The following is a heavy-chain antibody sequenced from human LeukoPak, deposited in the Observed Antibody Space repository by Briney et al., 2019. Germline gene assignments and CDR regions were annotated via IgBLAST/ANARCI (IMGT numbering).Heavy chain of an antibody. CDR2: INHSGST. CDR3: ARGTNHLRYFDWSN. CDR1: GGSFSGYY. J-gene: IGHJ4*02. V-gene: IGHV4-34*01. Sequence: PSETLSLACAVYGGSFSGYYWSWIRQPPGKGLEWIGEINHSGSTNYNPSLKSRVTISVDTSKNQFSLKLSSVTAADTAMYYCARGTNHLRYFDWSNWGQGTLVTVSS. D-gene: IGHD3-9*01.